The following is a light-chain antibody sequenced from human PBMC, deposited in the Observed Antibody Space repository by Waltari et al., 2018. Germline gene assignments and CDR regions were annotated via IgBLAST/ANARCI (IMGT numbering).Light chain of an antibody. Sequence: SSELTQDPAVSVALGPTIRFTCQGDTLTTSYARWYQVKPGQAPVLVMYGKDKRPSGIPDRISGYSSGTTSTLTITGAQAEDEADYYCSSRNGRANEVVFAGGTKVTVL. J-gene: IGLJ3*02. CDR1: TLTTSY. CDR2: GKD. CDR3: SSRNGRANEVV. V-gene: IGLV3-19*01.